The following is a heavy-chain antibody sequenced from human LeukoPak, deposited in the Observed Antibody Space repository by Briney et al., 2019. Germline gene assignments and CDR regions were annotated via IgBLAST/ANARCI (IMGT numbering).Heavy chain of an antibody. J-gene: IGHJ6*04. CDR1: GGSFSGYY. Sequence: PSETLSLTCAVYGGSFSGYYWSWIRQPPGKGLEWIGEINHSGSTNYNPSLKSRVTISVDTSKNQFSLKLSSATAADTAVYYCARDRRNSGYDKSYYYYYGMDVWGKGTTVTVSS. CDR2: INHSGST. D-gene: IGHD5-12*01. CDR3: ARDRRNSGYDKSYYYYYGMDV. V-gene: IGHV4-34*01.